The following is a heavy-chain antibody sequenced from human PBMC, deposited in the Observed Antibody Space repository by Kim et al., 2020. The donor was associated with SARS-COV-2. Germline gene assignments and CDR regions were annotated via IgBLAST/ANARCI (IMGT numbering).Heavy chain of an antibody. CDR2: IWYDGSNK. V-gene: IGHV3-33*01. CDR1: GFTFSSYG. J-gene: IGHJ4*02. D-gene: IGHD6-13*01. CDR3: ARVRQQLPDDY. Sequence: GGSLRLSCAASGFTFSSYGMHWVRQAPGKGLEWVAIIWYDGSNKYYADSVKGRFTISRDNSKNTLYLQMNSLRAEDTAVYYCARVRQQLPDDYWGQGTLVTVSS.